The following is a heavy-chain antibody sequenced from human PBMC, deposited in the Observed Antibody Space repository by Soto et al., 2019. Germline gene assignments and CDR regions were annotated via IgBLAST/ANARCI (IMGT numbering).Heavy chain of an antibody. J-gene: IGHJ6*02. D-gene: IGHD1-20*01. V-gene: IGHV1-18*01. Sequence: VASVKVSCKASGYTFTSYSISWVRQAPGQGLEWMGWINVYNGNTKYAQKFQGRVTMTTDTSTSTVYMELRSLSSDEKAVYYCATEAVAITKGQSGNWGQGTRVRISS. CDR3: ATEAVAITKGQSGN. CDR1: GYTFTSYS. CDR2: INVYNGNT.